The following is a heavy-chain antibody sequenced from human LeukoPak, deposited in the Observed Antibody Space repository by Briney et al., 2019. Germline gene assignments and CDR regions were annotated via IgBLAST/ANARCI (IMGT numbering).Heavy chain of an antibody. J-gene: IGHJ6*03. CDR2: IYDSGGT. D-gene: IGHD5-18*01. Sequence: PSETLSLTCTVSGGSISSGGYYWSWIRQHPGKGLEWIGYIYDSGGTYYKPSLRSRVTISGDTSKNQFSLKVTSVSDADTAVYYCARGPYSYGLVYYYYMDVWGKGTTVTVSS. CDR3: ARGPYSYGLVYYYYMDV. CDR1: GGSISSGGYY. V-gene: IGHV4-31*03.